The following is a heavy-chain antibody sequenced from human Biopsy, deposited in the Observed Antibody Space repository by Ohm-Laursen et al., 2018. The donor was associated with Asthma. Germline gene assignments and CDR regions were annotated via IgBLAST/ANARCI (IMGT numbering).Heavy chain of an antibody. J-gene: IGHJ3*02. CDR1: GFTFSIYD. CDR3: ARTHERWTSIQDDALDI. D-gene: IGHD4-23*01. CDR2: ISYDGGNK. Sequence: SLRLSCSASGFTFSIYDIHWVRQAPGKGLEWVAVISYDGGNKFYGDSVKGRFTLSRDNSRNTLYLQMNSLRVEDTAIYYCARTHERWTSIQDDALDIWGQGTMVIVSS. V-gene: IGHV3-30*03.